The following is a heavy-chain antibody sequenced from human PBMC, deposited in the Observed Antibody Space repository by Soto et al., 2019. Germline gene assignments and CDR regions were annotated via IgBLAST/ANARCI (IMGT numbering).Heavy chain of an antibody. CDR3: ARVPHDFWSGYYYYYGMDV. D-gene: IGHD3-3*01. J-gene: IGHJ6*02. V-gene: IGHV6-1*01. CDR1: GDSVSSNSAA. CDR2: TYYRSKWYN. Sequence: QTLSLTCVISGDSVSSNSAAWNWIRQSPSRGLEWLGRTYYRSKWYNDYAVSVKSRITINPDTSKNQFSLQLNSVTPEDTAVYYCARVPHDFWSGYYYYYGMDVWGQGTTVTVSS.